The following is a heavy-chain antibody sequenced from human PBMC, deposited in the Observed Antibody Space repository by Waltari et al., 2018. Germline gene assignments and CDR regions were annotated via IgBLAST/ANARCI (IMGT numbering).Heavy chain of an antibody. CDR3: ARELPGGASHFDC. J-gene: IGHJ4*02. Sequence: EVQLVESGGGLVQPGGSLRLSCAASTFTFSNYWMSWVRQAPGEGPEWVANINRRGTEKRYLDSVRGRFTISRDNAKNSLYLHMNSLRAEDTAVYYCARELPGGASHFDCWGQGTLVTVSS. D-gene: IGHD1-26*01. CDR2: INRRGTEK. CDR1: TFTFSNYW. V-gene: IGHV3-7*04.